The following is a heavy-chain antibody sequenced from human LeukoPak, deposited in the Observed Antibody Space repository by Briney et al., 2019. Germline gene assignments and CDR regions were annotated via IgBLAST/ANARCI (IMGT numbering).Heavy chain of an antibody. J-gene: IGHJ4*02. CDR3: ARGSSLVGGYSYGIDY. Sequence: GGSLRLSCAASGFTFSSSDMHWVRQATGKGLEWVSAIGTAGDTYYPGSVKGRFTISRENAKNSLYLQMNSLRAGDTAVYYCARGSSLVGGYSYGIDYWGQGTLVTVSS. CDR2: IGTAGDT. V-gene: IGHV3-13*01. D-gene: IGHD5-18*01. CDR1: GFTFSSSD.